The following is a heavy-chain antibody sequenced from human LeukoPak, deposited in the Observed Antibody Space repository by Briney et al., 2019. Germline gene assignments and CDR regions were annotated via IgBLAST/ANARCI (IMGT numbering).Heavy chain of an antibody. CDR1: GGSFSGYY. J-gene: IGHJ6*03. D-gene: IGHD3-3*01. CDR3: ARGSLYYDFWSGLLRGYYYMDV. Sequence: SETLSLTCAVYGGSFSGYYWSWIRQPPGKGLEWIGEINHGGSTNYNPSLKSRVTISVDTSKNQFSLKLSSVTAADTAVYYCARGSLYYDFWSGLLRGYYYMDVWGKGTTVTVSS. V-gene: IGHV4-34*01. CDR2: INHGGST.